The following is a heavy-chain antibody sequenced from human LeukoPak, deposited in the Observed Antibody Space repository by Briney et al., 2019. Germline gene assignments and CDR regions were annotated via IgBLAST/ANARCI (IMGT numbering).Heavy chain of an antibody. D-gene: IGHD5-18*01. J-gene: IGHJ5*02. V-gene: IGHV4-34*01. CDR2: INHSGST. CDR1: GGSFSGYY. Sequence: KPSETLSLTCAVYGGSFSGYYWSWIRQPPGKGLEWIGEINHSGSTNYNPSLKSRVTISVDTSKNQFSLKLSSVTAADTAVYYCARAAPFKYSYGQRNWFDPWGQGTLVTVSS. CDR3: ARAAPFKYSYGQRNWFDP.